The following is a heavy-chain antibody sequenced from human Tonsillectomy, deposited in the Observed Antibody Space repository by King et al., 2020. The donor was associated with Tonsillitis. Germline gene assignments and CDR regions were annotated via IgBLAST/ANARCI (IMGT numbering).Heavy chain of an antibody. D-gene: IGHD2-2*01. J-gene: IGHJ4*02. CDR3: ARPAGYCSSTSAGCYFEY. Sequence: VQLVESGAEVKKPGESLKISCKGSGYSFTSYWIGWVRQMPGKGLEWMGIIYPGDSDTRYSPSFQGQVTFSADKSFSTAYLQGSSLKASDTAMYYCARPAGYCSSTSAGCYFEYWGQGTLVTVSS. V-gene: IGHV5-51*01. CDR2: IYPGDSDT. CDR1: GYSFTSYW.